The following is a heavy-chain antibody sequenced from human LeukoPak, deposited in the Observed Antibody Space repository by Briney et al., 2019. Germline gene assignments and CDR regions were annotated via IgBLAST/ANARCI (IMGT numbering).Heavy chain of an antibody. Sequence: SETLSLTCTVSGGSISSSSYYWDWIRQPPGKGLEWIGSIYYSGSTYYNPSLKSRITISVDTSKNQFSLKLSSVTAADTAICYLVRQPTYYDIWSGYYTPMDVYGKETTDTVSS. D-gene: IGHD3-3*01. CDR1: GGSISSSSYY. J-gene: IGHJ6*04. V-gene: IGHV4-39*01. CDR3: VRQPTYYDIWSGYYTPMDV. CDR2: IYYSGST.